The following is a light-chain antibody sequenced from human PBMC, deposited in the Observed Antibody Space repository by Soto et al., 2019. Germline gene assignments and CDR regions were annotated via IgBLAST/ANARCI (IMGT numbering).Light chain of an antibody. CDR1: SSDVGGYND. J-gene: IGLJ1*01. V-gene: IGLV2-8*01. CDR3: SSFAGRTPYV. CDR2: EVS. Sequence: HSALTQPPSTSGSPGQSVTISCTGTSSDVGGYNDVSWYQQHPGKAPKLIIYEVSKRPSGVPDRFSGSKSGNTASLTVSGLQAQDEADYYCSSFAGRTPYVFGTGTNVTVL.